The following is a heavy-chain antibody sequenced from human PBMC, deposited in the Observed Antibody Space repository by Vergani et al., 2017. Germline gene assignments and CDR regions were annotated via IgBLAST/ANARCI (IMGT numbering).Heavy chain of an antibody. CDR1: GFSLSTGRMR. J-gene: IGHJ4*02. Sequence: QVTLKESGPALVKPTQTLTLTCTFSGFSLSTGRMRVSWIRQPPGKALEWLARIDWGDDKFYSTSLKTRLTISKDTSTNQVVLTMSNMDPVDTATYYCARGVGYYDSSGYLDYFDSWSQGTLVTVSS. V-gene: IGHV2-70*04. CDR2: IDWGDDK. CDR3: ARGVGYYDSSGYLDYFDS. D-gene: IGHD3-22*01.